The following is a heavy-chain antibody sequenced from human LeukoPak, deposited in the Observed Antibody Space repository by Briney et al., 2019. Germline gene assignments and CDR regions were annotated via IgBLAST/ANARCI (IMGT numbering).Heavy chain of an antibody. CDR2: ISYDVSNK. CDR1: GFTFSSYA. CDR3: ARAGGDDYGDYYSYFDY. V-gene: IGHV3-30-3*01. J-gene: IGHJ4*02. Sequence: GGSLRLSCAASGFTFSSYAMHWVRQAPGKGLEWVAVISYDVSNKYYADSVKGRFTISRDNSKNTLYLQMNSLRAEDTAVYYCARAGGDDYGDYYSYFDYWGQGTLVTVSS. D-gene: IGHD4-17*01.